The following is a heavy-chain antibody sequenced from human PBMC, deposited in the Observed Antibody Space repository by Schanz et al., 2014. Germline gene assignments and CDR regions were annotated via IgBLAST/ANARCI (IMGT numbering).Heavy chain of an antibody. V-gene: IGHV3-7*01. CDR1: GFTFSSNW. Sequence: EEQLVESGGGLVQPGGSLRLSCAASGFTFSSNWMSWVRQAPGKGLEWVANIKEDGSEKYYVDSVKGRFTISRDNAKNSLYLQMNSLRAEDTAVYYCARSGVDVWGQGTTVTVSS. J-gene: IGHJ6*02. D-gene: IGHD3-10*01. CDR2: IKEDGSEK. CDR3: ARSGVDV.